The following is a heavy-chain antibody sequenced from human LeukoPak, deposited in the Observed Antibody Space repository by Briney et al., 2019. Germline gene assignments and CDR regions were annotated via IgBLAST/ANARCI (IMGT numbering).Heavy chain of an antibody. Sequence: GESLKISCKGSGYSFSSYWISWVRQMPGNGLERMGGIDPSDSYTNCSPSLQGRVTISTDKSISTAYLQWSSLRASDTAMYYCARNRYYYDFSGYYVDYWGQGTLVTVSS. CDR3: ARNRYYYDFSGYYVDY. CDR1: GYSFSSYW. J-gene: IGHJ4*02. CDR2: IDPSDSYT. V-gene: IGHV5-10-1*01. D-gene: IGHD3-22*01.